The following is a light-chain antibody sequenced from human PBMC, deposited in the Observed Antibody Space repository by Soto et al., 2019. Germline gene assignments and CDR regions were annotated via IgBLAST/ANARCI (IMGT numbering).Light chain of an antibody. CDR3: SSYASSSTLYV. V-gene: IGLV2-14*03. CDR2: HVS. Sequence: QSALTQPASVSGSPGPSITISCTGTSSDVGGYNYVSWYQQHPGKAPTLMIYHVSNRPSGVSNRFSGSKSGNTASLTISGLQAEDEADYYCSSYASSSTLYVFGAGTKVTVL. CDR1: SSDVGGYNY. J-gene: IGLJ1*01.